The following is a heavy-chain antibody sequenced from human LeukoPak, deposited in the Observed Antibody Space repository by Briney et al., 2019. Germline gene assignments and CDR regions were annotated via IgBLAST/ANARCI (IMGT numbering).Heavy chain of an antibody. CDR3: AREGRDSYDSSGYSPDY. V-gene: IGHV4-39*07. D-gene: IGHD3-22*01. J-gene: IGHJ4*02. CDR2: IYYSGST. CDR1: GGSIGSSNYY. Sequence: PSETLSLTCTVAGGSIGSSNYYWGWVRQPPGKGLEWIGTIYYSGSTYYNPSLKTRVTISVDTSKNQFSLKLTSMTAADTAVYYCAREGRDSYDSSGYSPDYWGQGALVTVSS.